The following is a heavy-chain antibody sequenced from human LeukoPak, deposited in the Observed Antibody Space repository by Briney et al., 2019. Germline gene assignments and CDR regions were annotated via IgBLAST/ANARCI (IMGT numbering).Heavy chain of an antibody. CDR2: IYSSGGT. J-gene: IGHJ4*02. CDR3: ARDYDKAFDY. Sequence: SETLSLTCTVSGASISTYHWSWIRQPAGKGLEWIGRIYSSGGTNYNPSLKSRVTMSVDTSRNQFSLKLSSGTAADTAVYYCARDYDKAFDYWGQGTLVTVSS. D-gene: IGHD3-9*01. CDR1: GASISTYH. V-gene: IGHV4-4*07.